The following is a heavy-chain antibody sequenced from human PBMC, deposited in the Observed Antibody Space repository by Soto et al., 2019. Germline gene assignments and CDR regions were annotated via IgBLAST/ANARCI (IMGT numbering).Heavy chain of an antibody. J-gene: IGHJ5*02. D-gene: IGHD6-6*01. V-gene: IGHV4-34*01. Sequence: QVQLQQWGAGLLKPSETLSLTCAVYGGSFSGYYWSWIRQPPGKGLEWIGEINHSGSTNYNPSLKGRVTISVDTSKNQFSLKLSSVTAADTAVYYCARVRGIAARRGWFDPWGQGTLVTVSS. CDR1: GGSFSGYY. CDR2: INHSGST. CDR3: ARVRGIAARRGWFDP.